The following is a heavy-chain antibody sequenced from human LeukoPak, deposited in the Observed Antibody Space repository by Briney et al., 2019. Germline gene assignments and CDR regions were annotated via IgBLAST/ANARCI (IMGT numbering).Heavy chain of an antibody. CDR2: INHSGST. D-gene: IGHD2-2*01. Sequence: PSETLSLTCAVYGGSFSGYYWSWIRQPPGKGLEWIGEINHSGSTNYNPSLKSRVTISVDTSKNQFSLKLGSVTAADTAVYYCARGPVDYYYYYMDVWGKGTTVTVSS. CDR1: GGSFSGYY. J-gene: IGHJ6*03. V-gene: IGHV4-34*01. CDR3: ARGPVDYYYYYMDV.